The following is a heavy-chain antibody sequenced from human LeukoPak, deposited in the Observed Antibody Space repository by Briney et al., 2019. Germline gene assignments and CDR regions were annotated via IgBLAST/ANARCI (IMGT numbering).Heavy chain of an antibody. CDR2: IYTSGST. CDR1: GGSISSYY. D-gene: IGHD3-3*01. J-gene: IGHJ4*02. CDR3: ASQYYDFWSGYNQPLFDY. Sequence: SETLSLTCTVSGGSISSYYWSWIRQPAGKGLEWIGRIYTSGSTNYNPSLKSRVTMSVDTSKNQFSLKLSSVTAADTAVYYCASQYYDFWSGYNQPLFDYWGQGTLVTASS. V-gene: IGHV4-4*07.